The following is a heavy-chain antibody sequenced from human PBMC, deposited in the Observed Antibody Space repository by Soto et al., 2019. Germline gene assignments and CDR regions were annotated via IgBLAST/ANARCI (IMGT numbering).Heavy chain of an antibody. CDR2: MNPNSGNT. CDR3: ARGGRITTVRGVMPAWAY. CDR1: GYTFTSYD. J-gene: IGHJ4*02. Sequence: QVQLVQSGAEVKKPGASVKVSCKASGYTFTSYDINWVRQATGQGLEWMGWMNPNSGNTGYAQKFQGRVTMTRNTSLSTAYMELSSLRSEDTAVYYCARGGRITTVRGVMPAWAYWGQGTLVTVSS. D-gene: IGHD3-10*01. V-gene: IGHV1-8*01.